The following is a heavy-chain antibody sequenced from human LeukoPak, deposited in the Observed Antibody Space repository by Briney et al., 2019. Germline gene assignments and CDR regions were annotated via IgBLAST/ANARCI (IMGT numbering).Heavy chain of an antibody. V-gene: IGHV4-59*01. D-gene: IGHD3-22*01. Sequence: SETLSLTCTVSGGSISNYYWSWIRQPPGKGLEWIGYIYYSGSTNYNPSLKSRVTISVDTSKNQFSLKLSSVTAADTAVYYCVRGQFYHDSTGYYSWGQGTLVTVSS. J-gene: IGHJ4*02. CDR1: GGSISNYY. CDR2: IYYSGST. CDR3: VRGQFYHDSTGYYS.